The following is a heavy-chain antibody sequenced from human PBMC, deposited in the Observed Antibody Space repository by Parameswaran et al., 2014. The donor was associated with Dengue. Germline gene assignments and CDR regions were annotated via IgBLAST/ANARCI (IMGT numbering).Heavy chain of an antibody. J-gene: IGHJ4*02. D-gene: IGHD2-2*01. Sequence: WIRQPPGKGLEWVSSITSDSTYIYYADSVKGRFTISRDKAKNSLFLQMNSLRAEDTAVYYCARDGPYCSSLRCHGGQFNYFHYWGQGTLVTVSS. V-gene: IGHV3-21*01. CDR3: ARDGPYCSSLRCHGGQFNYFHY. CDR2: ITSDSTYI.